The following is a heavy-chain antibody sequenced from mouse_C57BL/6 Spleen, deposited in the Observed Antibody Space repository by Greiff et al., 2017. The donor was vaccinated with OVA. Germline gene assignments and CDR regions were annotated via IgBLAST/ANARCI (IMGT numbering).Heavy chain of an antibody. CDR2: INPNNGGT. Sequence: VQLQQSGPELVKPGASVKISCKASGYTFTDYYMNWVKQSHGKSLEWIGDINPNNGGTSYNQKFKGKATLTVDKSSSTAYMELRSLTSEDSAGYYCARRDDYSNYAPDYWGQGTTLTVSS. D-gene: IGHD2-5*01. V-gene: IGHV1-26*01. J-gene: IGHJ2*01. CDR3: ARRDDYSNYAPDY. CDR1: GYTFTDYY.